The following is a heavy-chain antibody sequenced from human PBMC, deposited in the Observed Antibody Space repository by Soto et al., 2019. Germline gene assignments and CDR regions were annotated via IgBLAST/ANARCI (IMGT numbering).Heavy chain of an antibody. D-gene: IGHD3-16*01. CDR3: ATRPPGEWVGVFDY. CDR1: RDSISSYY. CDR2: VYHSGIT. J-gene: IGHJ4*02. Sequence: QVQLQESGPGLVKPSETLSLTCTVSRDSISSYYCSWIRQPPGKGPEWIGYVYHSGITNYNPSLESRVTISLDTSKNQFSLKLNSVTAADTAVYYCATRPPGEWVGVFDYWSQGTLVTVSS. V-gene: IGHV4-59*01.